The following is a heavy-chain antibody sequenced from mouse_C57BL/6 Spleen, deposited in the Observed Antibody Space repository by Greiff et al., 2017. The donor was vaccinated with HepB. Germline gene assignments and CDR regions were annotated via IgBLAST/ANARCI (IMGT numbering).Heavy chain of an antibody. CDR2: IYPGDGDT. CDR1: GYAFSSSW. J-gene: IGHJ1*03. V-gene: IGHV1-82*01. CDR3: ARNDKGGYFDV. Sequence: QVQLQQSGPELVKPGASVKISCKASGYAFSSSWMNWVKQRPGKGLEWIGRIYPGDGDTNYNGKFKGKATLTADKSSSTAYMQLSSLTSEDSAVYFCARNDKGGYFDVWGTGTTVTVSS.